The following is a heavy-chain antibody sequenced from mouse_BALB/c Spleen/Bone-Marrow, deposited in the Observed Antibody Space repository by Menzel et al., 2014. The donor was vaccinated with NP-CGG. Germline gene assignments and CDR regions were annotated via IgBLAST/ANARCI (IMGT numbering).Heavy chain of an antibody. J-gene: IGHJ2*01. V-gene: IGHV1-80*01. Sequence: QVQLQQPGAELVRPGSSVKISCKASGYAFXVYWMNWVKQRPGQGLEWIGRIYPGDGDTNYNGKFKGRATLTADKSSNTAYMQLSSLTSEDSAVYFCARGGISVDYWGQGTTLTVSS. CDR2: IYPGDGDT. CDR1: GYAFXVYW. CDR3: ARGGISVDY.